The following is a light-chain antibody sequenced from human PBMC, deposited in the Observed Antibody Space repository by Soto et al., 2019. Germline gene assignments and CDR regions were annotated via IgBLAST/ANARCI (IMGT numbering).Light chain of an antibody. V-gene: IGKV4-1*01. CDR2: WAS. CDR1: RRVFSSSSNKNF. J-gene: IGKJ3*01. CDR3: HQYYSSPFT. Sequence: DIVMTQSPDSLALSLGERATIKCKSGRRVFSSSSNKNFLAWYQQKPGQPPRLLIYWASTRESGVPDRFSGSGSATDFTLTISSLQAEDVAFYYCHQYYSSPFTFGPGTKVDIK.